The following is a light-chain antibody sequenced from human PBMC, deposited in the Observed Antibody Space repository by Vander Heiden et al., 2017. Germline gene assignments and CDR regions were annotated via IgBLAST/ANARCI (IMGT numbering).Light chain of an antibody. CDR2: GAS. CDR3: HRDYNWPRT. J-gene: IGKJ1*01. V-gene: IGKV3-15*01. Sequence: EIVMTQSPATLSVSPGEGATLSCRATQSVNSNLAWYQQKPGQAPRLLIYGASTRATAIPARFSGSGSGTEFTLTINSLQSEDFAFYYCHRDYNWPRTFGQRTRVEIK. CDR1: QSVNSN.